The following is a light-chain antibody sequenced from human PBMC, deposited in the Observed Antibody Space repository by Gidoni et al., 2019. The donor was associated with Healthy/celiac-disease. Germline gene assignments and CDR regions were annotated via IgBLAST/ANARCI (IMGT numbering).Light chain of an antibody. CDR3: QQSYSTPPWT. CDR2: AAS. V-gene: IGKV1-39*01. J-gene: IGKJ1*01. Sequence: LSAVVGDLVTITCRASQSISSYLNWYQQRPGKAPKLLIYAASSLQSGVPSRFSGSGSGTDFTLTISSLQPEDSAIYYCQQSYSTPPWTFGQGTKVEIK. CDR1: QSISSY.